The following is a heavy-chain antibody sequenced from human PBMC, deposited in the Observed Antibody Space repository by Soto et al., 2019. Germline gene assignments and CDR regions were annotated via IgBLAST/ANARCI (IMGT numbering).Heavy chain of an antibody. Sequence: SVKVSCKASGGRFSDSVISWVRQAPGQGLEWMGGIIPNSGATRYAQKFQGRVTMTGDVSTSTVYMELSNLSPEDTAVYYCGRGRSGQIVVFYWGQGTPVTVSS. CDR3: GRGRSGQIVVFY. CDR2: IIPNSGAT. V-gene: IGHV1-69*13. CDR1: GGRFSDSV. D-gene: IGHD1-26*01. J-gene: IGHJ4*02.